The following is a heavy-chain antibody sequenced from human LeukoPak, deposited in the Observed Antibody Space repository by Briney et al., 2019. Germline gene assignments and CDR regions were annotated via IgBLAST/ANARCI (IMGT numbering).Heavy chain of an antibody. J-gene: IGHJ4*02. V-gene: IGHV3-33*01. CDR2: IWHDGSNE. CDR1: GFTFSNYG. Sequence: PGRSLRLSCAASGFTFSNYGMHWVRQAPGKGLEWVAVIWHDGSNEYYADSVKGRFTIFSDNSKNTLYLQMNSLRADDTAVYYCAANFDFWGQGTLVTVSS. CDR3: AANFDF.